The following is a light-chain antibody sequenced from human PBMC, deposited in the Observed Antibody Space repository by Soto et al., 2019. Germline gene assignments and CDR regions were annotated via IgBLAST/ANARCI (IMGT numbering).Light chain of an antibody. V-gene: IGKV3-20*01. CDR3: QQYGRSPPFT. CDR1: QSVSSSY. CDR2: GAS. Sequence: EIVLTQSPGTLSLSPGERATLSCRASQSVSSSYLAWYQQKPGQAPRPLIFGASSRATGIPDRFSGSGSGTDFTLTISRLEPEDFAVYYCQQYGRSPPFTFGPGTKVDIK. J-gene: IGKJ3*01.